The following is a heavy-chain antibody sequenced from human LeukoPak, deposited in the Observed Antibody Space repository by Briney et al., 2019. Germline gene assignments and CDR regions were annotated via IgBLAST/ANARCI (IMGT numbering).Heavy chain of an antibody. CDR1: GGSISSGDYY. CDR3: ASRLVVPAGIDY. V-gene: IGHV4-30-4*08. Sequence: PSETLSLTCTVSGGSISSGDYYWSWIRQPPGKCLEWIGYIYYSGSTYYNPSLKSRVTISVDTSKNQFSLKLSSVTAADTAVYYCASRLVVPAGIDYWGQGTLVTVSS. J-gene: IGHJ4*02. CDR2: IYYSGST. D-gene: IGHD2-2*01.